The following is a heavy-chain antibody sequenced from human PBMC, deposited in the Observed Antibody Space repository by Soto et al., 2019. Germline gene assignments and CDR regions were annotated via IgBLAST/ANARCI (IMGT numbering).Heavy chain of an antibody. CDR3: ARGRRNYYYYGMDV. J-gene: IGHJ6*02. Sequence: QVQLQQCGAGLLKPSETLSLTCAVYGGSFSGYYWCWIRQPPGKGLEWIGEINPSGSTNYNPSLKSRVTISVDTSKNQFSLKLSSVTAADTAVYYCARGRRNYYYYGMDVWGQGTTVTVSS. CDR1: GGSFSGYY. V-gene: IGHV4-34*01. CDR2: INPSGST.